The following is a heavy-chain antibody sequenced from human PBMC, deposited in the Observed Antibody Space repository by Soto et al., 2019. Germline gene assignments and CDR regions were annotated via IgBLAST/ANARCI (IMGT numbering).Heavy chain of an antibody. CDR2: IWYDGSNK. V-gene: IGHV3-33*01. CDR3: ARDGAGSLEWLLPYYYYYMDV. J-gene: IGHJ6*03. CDR1: GFTFSSYG. Sequence: GGSLRLSCAASGFTFSSYGMHWVRQAPGKGLEWVAVIWYDGSNKYYADSVKGRFTISRDNSKNTLYLQMNSLRAEDTAVYYCARDGAGSLEWLLPYYYYYMDVWGKGTTVTVSS. D-gene: IGHD3-3*01.